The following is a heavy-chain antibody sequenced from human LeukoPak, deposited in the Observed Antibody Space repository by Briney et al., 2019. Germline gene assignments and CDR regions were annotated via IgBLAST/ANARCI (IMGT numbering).Heavy chain of an antibody. J-gene: IGHJ6*03. D-gene: IGHD3-10*01. V-gene: IGHV3-7*01. CDR1: GFTFSSYW. CDR3: ASLWFGELYYYYMDV. Sequence: PGGSLRLSCAASGFTFSSYWMSWVRQAPGKGLEWVANIKQDGSEKYYMDSVKGRFTISRDNAKNSLYLQMNSLRAEDTAVYYCASLWFGELYYYYMDVWGKGTTVTVSS. CDR2: IKQDGSEK.